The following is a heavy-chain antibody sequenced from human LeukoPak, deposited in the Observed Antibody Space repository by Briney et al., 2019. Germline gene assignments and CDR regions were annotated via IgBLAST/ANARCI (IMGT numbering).Heavy chain of an antibody. Sequence: GGSLRLSCAASGFXFSSSWITWVRQAPGKGLEWVAHIKQDGSEKYYVDSVKGRFTISRDNAKNSLYLQMNSLRVEDTAVYYCARGWELDPWGQGTLVTVSS. CDR1: GFXFSSSW. D-gene: IGHD1-26*01. CDR2: IKQDGSEK. V-gene: IGHV3-7*05. CDR3: ARGWELDP. J-gene: IGHJ5*02.